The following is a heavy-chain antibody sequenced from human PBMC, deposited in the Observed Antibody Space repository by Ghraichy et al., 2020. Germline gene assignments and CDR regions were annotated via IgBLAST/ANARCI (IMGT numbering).Heavy chain of an antibody. CDR2: IYHSGNT. CDR1: GGSISSGSHS. Sequence: SQTLSLTCAVSGGSISSGSHSWSCIRQPPGKGLEWLGYIYHSGNTYYNPSRKSRVTISLDSPKKQFFLKLSSVTAADTAVYYCARAPCDDDGSYDDGFDIWGKGTMFTVSS. J-gene: IGHJ3*02. V-gene: IGHV4-30-2*01. D-gene: IGHD3-22*01. CDR3: ARAPCDDDGSYDDGFDI.